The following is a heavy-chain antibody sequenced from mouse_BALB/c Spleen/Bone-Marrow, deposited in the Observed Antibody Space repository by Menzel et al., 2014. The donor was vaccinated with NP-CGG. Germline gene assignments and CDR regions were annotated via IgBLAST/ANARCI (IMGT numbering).Heavy chain of an antibody. CDR1: GFSLPSYG. Sequence: VQLQQSGPGLVSPSQRLSITCTVSGFSLPSYGLHWVRQPPGKGLEWLGVIWAGGTTNYNSALMSRLGISKDNSKSQVFLKMDSLQTDDTAMYYCARGDYDYAMDYWGQGTSVTVSS. J-gene: IGHJ4*01. CDR3: ARGDYDYAMDY. D-gene: IGHD2-4*01. V-gene: IGHV2-9*02. CDR2: IWAGGTT.